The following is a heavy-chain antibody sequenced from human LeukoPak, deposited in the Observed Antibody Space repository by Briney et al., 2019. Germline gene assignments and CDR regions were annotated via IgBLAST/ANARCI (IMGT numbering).Heavy chain of an antibody. V-gene: IGHV3-23*01. CDR3: AKGLAAESLPPDY. D-gene: IGHD6-13*01. CDR1: GFTFSSYE. Sequence: GGSLRLSCAASGFTFSSYEMNWVRQPPGKGLEWVSGISGSGGSTYYADSVKGRFTISRDNSKNTLYLQMNSLRAEDTAVYYCAKGLAAESLPPDYWGQGTLVTVSS. J-gene: IGHJ4*02. CDR2: ISGSGGST.